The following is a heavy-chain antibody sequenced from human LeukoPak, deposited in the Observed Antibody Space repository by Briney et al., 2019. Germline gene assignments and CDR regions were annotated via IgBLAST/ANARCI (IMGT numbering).Heavy chain of an antibody. V-gene: IGHV4-59*01. CDR2: IYYSGST. CDR3: ARGPFLVGATEFDP. J-gene: IGHJ5*02. D-gene: IGHD1-26*01. Sequence: SETLSLTCTVSGGSISSYYWSWIRQPPGKGLEWIGYIYYSGSTNYNPSLKSRVTMSVDTSKNQFSLKLSSVTAADTAVYYCARGPFLVGATEFDPWGQGTLVTVSS. CDR1: GGSISSYY.